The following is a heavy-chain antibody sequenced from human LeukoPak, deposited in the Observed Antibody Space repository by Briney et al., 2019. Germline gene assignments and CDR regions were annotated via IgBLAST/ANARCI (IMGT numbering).Heavy chain of an antibody. Sequence: GESLKISCKGSGYSFSDCWIGWVRQMPGKGLEWMGIIYPGDSDTRYSPSFQGQVTFSADRSISTAYLQWSSLKASDTAMYYCARLIRGGREQGQDYWGQGTLVTVSS. CDR1: GYSFSDCW. J-gene: IGHJ4*02. V-gene: IGHV5-51*01. CDR3: ARLIRGGREQGQDY. D-gene: IGHD3-16*01. CDR2: IYPGDSDT.